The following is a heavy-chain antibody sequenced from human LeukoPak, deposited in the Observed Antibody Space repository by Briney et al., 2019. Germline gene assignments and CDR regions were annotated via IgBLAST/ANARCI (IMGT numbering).Heavy chain of an antibody. CDR1: GGSISSYY. V-gene: IGHV4-59*01. CDR2: IYYSGST. D-gene: IGHD2-2*01. J-gene: IGHJ6*04. Sequence: SETLSLTCTVSGGSISSYYWGWIRQPPGKGLEWIGHIYYSGSTKYNLSLKSRVTISVDTSKNQFSLELSSVTAADTAVYYCARVVPGALGYYYYGMDVWGKGTTVTVSS. CDR3: ARVVPGALGYYYYGMDV.